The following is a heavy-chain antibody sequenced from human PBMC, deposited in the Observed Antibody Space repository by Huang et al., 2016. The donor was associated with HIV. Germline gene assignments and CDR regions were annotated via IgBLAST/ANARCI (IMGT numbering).Heavy chain of an antibody. CDR2: IIPSCSTK. D-gene: IGHD1-1*01. CDR3: ARASGRIQLPGGYFDL. Sequence: QVQLVQSAAEVKKPGSSVKVSCEASGGTVSSYAISWVRQAPGQGLKWMGGIIPSCSTKNYTQKIQGRVTSAADEASRTAYMGLRRLRSEDTAVYYCARASGRIQLPGGYFDLWGRGTLVTVSS. CDR1: GGTVSSYA. J-gene: IGHJ2*01. V-gene: IGHV1-69*01.